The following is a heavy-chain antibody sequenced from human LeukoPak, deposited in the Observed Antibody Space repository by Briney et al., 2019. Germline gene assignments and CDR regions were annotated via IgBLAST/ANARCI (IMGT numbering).Heavy chain of an antibody. D-gene: IGHD4-23*01. V-gene: IGHV4-34*01. Sequence: SGTLSLTCAVYGGSFSGYYWSWIRQPPGKGLEWIGEINHSGSTNYNPSLKSRVTISVDTSKNQFSLKLSSVTAADTAVYYCAKAYGGNSESWGQGTLVTVSS. J-gene: IGHJ4*02. CDR2: INHSGST. CDR3: AKAYGGNSES. CDR1: GGSFSGYY.